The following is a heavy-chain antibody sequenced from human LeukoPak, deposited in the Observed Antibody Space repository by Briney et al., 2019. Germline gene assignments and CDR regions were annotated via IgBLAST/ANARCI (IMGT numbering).Heavy chain of an antibody. CDR2: VSGSGGST. CDR1: GFTFSSYA. Sequence: GGSLRLSCAASGFTFSSYAMSWVRQAPGKGLEWVSAVSGSGGSTYYAGSVKGRFTISRDNSKNTLYLQMNSLRAEDTAVYYCAKATGYCSGGSCYSGGGDYWGQGTLVTVSS. J-gene: IGHJ4*02. D-gene: IGHD2-15*01. CDR3: AKATGYCSGGSCYSGGGDY. V-gene: IGHV3-23*01.